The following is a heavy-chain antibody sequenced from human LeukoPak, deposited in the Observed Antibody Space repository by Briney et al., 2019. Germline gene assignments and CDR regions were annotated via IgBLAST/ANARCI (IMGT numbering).Heavy chain of an antibody. J-gene: IGHJ6*02. V-gene: IGHV4-30-2*01. D-gene: IGHD3-10*01. CDR3: ARSPKLYYGSCLDYGMDV. CDR1: GGSISSGGYS. Sequence: PSETLSLTCAVSGGSISSGGYSWSWIRQPAGKGLEWIGYIYHSGSTYYNPSLKSRVTISVDRSKNQFSLKLSSVTAADTAVYYCARSPKLYYGSCLDYGMDVWAKGPRSPSP. CDR2: IYHSGST.